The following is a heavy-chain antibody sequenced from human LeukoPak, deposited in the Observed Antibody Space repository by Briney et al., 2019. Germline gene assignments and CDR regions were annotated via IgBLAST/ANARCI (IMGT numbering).Heavy chain of an antibody. J-gene: IGHJ4*02. Sequence: GGSLRLSCAASGFTFSSYWMHWVRQAPGKGLVCVSRITSDGSSTSYADSVRGRCTISRDNAKNTVYLQMNSLRAEDTAVYYCARDLTGAVFDFWGQGTLVTVSS. CDR2: ITSDGSST. CDR1: GFTFSSYW. D-gene: IGHD1-26*01. CDR3: ARDLTGAVFDF. V-gene: IGHV3-74*01.